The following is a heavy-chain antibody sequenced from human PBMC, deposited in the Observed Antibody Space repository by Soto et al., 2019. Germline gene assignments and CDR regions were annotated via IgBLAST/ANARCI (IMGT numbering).Heavy chain of an antibody. D-gene: IGHD6-13*01. CDR2: IYNSGST. J-gene: IGHJ5*02. CDR1: GDSVSSNSYY. CDR3: ARWIAAAVSNWFDP. V-gene: IGHV4-61*01. Sequence: SETLSLTCTVSGDSVSSNSYYWTWIRQPPGKGPEWIGYIYNSGSTSYNPSLESRVTISVDTSKNKFSLKLSSVTAADTAVYYCARWIAAAVSNWFDPWGQGTLVTVSS.